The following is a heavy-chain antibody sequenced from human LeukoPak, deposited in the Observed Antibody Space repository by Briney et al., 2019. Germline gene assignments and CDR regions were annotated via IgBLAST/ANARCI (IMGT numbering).Heavy chain of an antibody. D-gene: IGHD6-19*01. Sequence: GGSLRLSCADSGFTFSSYSMNWLRQAPGKGLEWVSSISSSSSYIYYADSVKGRFTISRDNAKNSLYLQMNSLRAEDTAVYYCARASGWAFDYWGQGTLVTVSS. CDR2: ISSSSSYI. J-gene: IGHJ4*02. V-gene: IGHV3-21*01. CDR3: ARASGWAFDY. CDR1: GFTFSSYS.